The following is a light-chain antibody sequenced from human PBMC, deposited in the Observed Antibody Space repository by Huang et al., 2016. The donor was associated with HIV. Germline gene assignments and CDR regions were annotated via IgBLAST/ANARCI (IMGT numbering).Light chain of an antibody. V-gene: IGKV1-39*01. CDR3: QQSSISPWT. Sequence: DIQMTQSPSSLSASVGDIVTITCRASQTISNYVNWYQQKPGKAPKLLIYAASDLQSGVPSRFSGRGSGTDFTLTISSLQPEDSATYYCQQSSISPWTFGQGTRVEIK. CDR2: AAS. J-gene: IGKJ1*01. CDR1: QTISNY.